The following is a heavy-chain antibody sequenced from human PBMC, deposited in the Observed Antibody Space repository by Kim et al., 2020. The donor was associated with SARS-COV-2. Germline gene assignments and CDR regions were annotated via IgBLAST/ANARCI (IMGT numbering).Heavy chain of an antibody. CDR1: GFTFSSYW. Sequence: GGSLRLSCAASGFTFSSYWMHWVRQAPGKGLVWVSRINSDGSSTSYADSVKGRFTISRDNAKNTLYLQMNSLRAEDTAVYYCARGTDIAAAGSYYYYGMDVWGQGTTVTVSS. CDR3: ARGTDIAAAGSYYYYGMDV. J-gene: IGHJ6*02. D-gene: IGHD6-13*01. CDR2: INSDGSST. V-gene: IGHV3-74*01.